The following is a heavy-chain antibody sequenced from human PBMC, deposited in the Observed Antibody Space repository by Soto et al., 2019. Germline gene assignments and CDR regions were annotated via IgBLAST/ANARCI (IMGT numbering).Heavy chain of an antibody. CDR3: ARDQESITDRILQY. J-gene: IGHJ4*02. CDR2: ISAYNGNT. Sequence: ASVKVSCKASGDTFASFGFSWVRQAPGQGLEWLGWISAYNGNTHYAQKVRDRVTLTTDTSTNTAYMELRSLTSDDTAVYYCARDQESITDRILQYWGQGTRVTVSS. CDR1: GDTFASFG. D-gene: IGHD3-10*01. V-gene: IGHV1-18*01.